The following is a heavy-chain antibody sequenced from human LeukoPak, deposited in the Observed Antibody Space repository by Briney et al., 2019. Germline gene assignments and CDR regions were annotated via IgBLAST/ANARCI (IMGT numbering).Heavy chain of an antibody. D-gene: IGHD2-2*02. J-gene: IGHJ6*03. V-gene: IGHV3-23*01. CDR1: GFIFSSYA. CDR2: ISGSGGST. CDR3: AKVGYCSSTSCYRSHDYYYMDV. Sequence: GGSLRLSCAASGFIFSSYAMHWVRQAPGKGLEWVSAISGSGGSTYYADSAKGRFTISRDNSKNTLYLQMNSLRAEDTAVYYCAKVGYCSSTSCYRSHDYYYMDVWGKGTTVTVSS.